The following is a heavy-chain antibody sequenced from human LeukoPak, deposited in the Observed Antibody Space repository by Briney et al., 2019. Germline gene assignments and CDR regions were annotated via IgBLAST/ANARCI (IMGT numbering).Heavy chain of an antibody. CDR3: VKRGNDNYFDG. Sequence: GGSLRLSCAASGFTFDDYAMHWVRQAPGKGLEWVAVINGAGGTTYYADSVKGRFTISRDNSKNSPYLQMNSLGTEDTALYYCVKRGNDNYFDGWGQGTLVTVSS. CDR2: INGAGGTT. J-gene: IGHJ4*02. V-gene: IGHV3-43*02. CDR1: GFTFDDYA.